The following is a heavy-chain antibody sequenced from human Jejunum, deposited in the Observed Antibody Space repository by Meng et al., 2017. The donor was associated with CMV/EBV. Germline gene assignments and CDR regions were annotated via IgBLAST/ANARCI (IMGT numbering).Heavy chain of an antibody. D-gene: IGHD3-3*01. CDR1: GFTFRNYG. V-gene: IGHV3-23*01. CDR3: AKNYDFPD. Sequence: EVQVLESGGGLVQPGASLRLSCAASGFTFRNYGMSWVRQAPGKGLGWVSAISGSGDSTNYADSVKGRFTISRDNSKNTLDLQMNSLRADDTAVYYCAKNYDFPDWGQGTLVTVSS. J-gene: IGHJ4*02. CDR2: ISGSGDST.